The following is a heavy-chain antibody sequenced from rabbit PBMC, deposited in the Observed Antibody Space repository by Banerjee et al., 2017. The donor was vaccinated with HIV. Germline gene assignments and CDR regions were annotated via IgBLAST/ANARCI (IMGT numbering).Heavy chain of an antibody. J-gene: IGHJ4*01. Sequence: EESGGGLVQPEGSLTLTCKASGFSFSSSYWICWVRQALGKGLEWIACIEAGSGGGTYYATWAKGRFTISKASSTTVTLQMTSLTAADTATYFCARLDSGYGWAISLWGPGTLVTVS. CDR2: IEAGSGGGT. CDR1: GFSFSSSYW. V-gene: IGHV1S45*01. CDR3: ARLDSGYGWAISL. D-gene: IGHD1-1*01.